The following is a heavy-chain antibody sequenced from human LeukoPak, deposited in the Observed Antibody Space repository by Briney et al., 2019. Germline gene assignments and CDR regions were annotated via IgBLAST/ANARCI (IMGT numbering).Heavy chain of an antibody. CDR2: IFYSGTT. D-gene: IGHD2-2*01. CDR1: GGSINSGGYC. Sequence: PSQTLSLTCTVSGGSINSGGYCWSWIRQHPGKGLEWLGYIFYSGTTYYNPSLKSRLTISVDTSKNQFSLKLSSVSAADTAVYYCARVKWDIVVVPAATFFDSWGQGTLVTVSS. J-gene: IGHJ4*02. CDR3: ARVKWDIVVVPAATFFDS. V-gene: IGHV4-31*03.